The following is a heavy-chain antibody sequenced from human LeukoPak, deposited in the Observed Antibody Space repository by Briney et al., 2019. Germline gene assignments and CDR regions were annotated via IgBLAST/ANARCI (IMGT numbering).Heavy chain of an antibody. CDR2: IRNDGSKK. Sequence: PGGSPRLSCAASEFSFSSSGMHWVRQAPGKGLEWVTFIRNDGSKKYYADSVKGRFTISRDNSKNTLYLQMNSLRAEDTAVYYCAKGDSYGYVRWGQGTLVTVSS. D-gene: IGHD5-18*01. CDR3: AKGDSYGYVR. CDR1: EFSFSSSG. J-gene: IGHJ4*02. V-gene: IGHV3-30*02.